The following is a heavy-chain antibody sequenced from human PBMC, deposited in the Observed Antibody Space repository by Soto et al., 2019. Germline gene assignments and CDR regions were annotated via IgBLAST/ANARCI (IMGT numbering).Heavy chain of an antibody. CDR3: ARDRRRSSAAYYYYYGMDV. D-gene: IGHD2-2*01. V-gene: IGHV3-48*03. CDR1: GFTFSSYE. Sequence: GSLSLSCAASGFTFSSYEMNWVRQAPGKGLEWVSYISSSGSTIYYADSVKGRFTISRDNAKNSLYLQMNSLRAEDTAVYYCARDRRRSSAAYYYYYGMDVWGQGTTVTVSS. J-gene: IGHJ6*02. CDR2: ISSSGSTI.